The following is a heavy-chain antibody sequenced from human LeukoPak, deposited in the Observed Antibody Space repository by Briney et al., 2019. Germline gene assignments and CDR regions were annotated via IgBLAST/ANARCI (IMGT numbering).Heavy chain of an antibody. Sequence: PGGSLRLSCAASGFTFSSYGMHWFRQAPGRGLEWVALMWFDGSNKYYADSVKGRFTISRDNSKNTLYLRMNSLRAEDTAVYYCARDNNDNGFFDYWGQGTLVTVSS. V-gene: IGHV3-33*01. J-gene: IGHJ4*02. CDR1: GFTFSSYG. CDR2: MWFDGSNK. D-gene: IGHD2-8*01. CDR3: ARDNNDNGFFDY.